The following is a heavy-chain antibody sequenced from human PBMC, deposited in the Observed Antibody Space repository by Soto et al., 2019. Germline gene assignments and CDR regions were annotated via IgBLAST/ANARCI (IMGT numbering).Heavy chain of an antibody. D-gene: IGHD2-15*01. CDR2: ISSSSSYI. Sequence: EVQLVESGGGLVKPGGSLRLSCAASGFTFSSYSMNWVRQAPGKGLEWVSSISSSSSYIYYADSVKGRFTISRDNAKNSLYLQMNSLRAEDTAVYYCARGTLYCSGGSCYYFDYWGQGTLVTVSS. CDR1: GFTFSSYS. V-gene: IGHV3-21*01. CDR3: ARGTLYCSGGSCYYFDY. J-gene: IGHJ4*02.